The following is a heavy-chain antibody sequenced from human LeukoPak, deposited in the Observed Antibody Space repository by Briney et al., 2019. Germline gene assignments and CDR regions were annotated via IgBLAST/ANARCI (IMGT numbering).Heavy chain of an antibody. V-gene: IGHV3-48*02. D-gene: IGHD3-3*02. CDR3: ARLLATWDYYYMDV. J-gene: IGHJ6*03. Sequence: GGSLRLSCAGSGFTFSTYSIKWVRQAPGKGLEWVSHIGGSGSFIYYADSVKGRFTISRDNAKNSVYLQMNSLRDEDTAVYFCARLLATWDYYYMDVWGKGTTVTVSS. CDR1: GFTFSTYS. CDR2: IGGSGSFI.